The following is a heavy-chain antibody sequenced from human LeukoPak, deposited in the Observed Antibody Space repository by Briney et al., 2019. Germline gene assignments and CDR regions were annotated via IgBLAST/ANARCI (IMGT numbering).Heavy chain of an antibody. CDR2: ISYDGSNK. J-gene: IGHJ4*02. D-gene: IGHD6-13*01. Sequence: PGGSLRLSCAASGFTFSSYGMHWVRQAPGKGLEWVAVISYDGSNKYYADSMKGRFTISRDNSKNTLYLQMNSLRAEDTAVYYCAKVQAPIAAGYFDYWGQGTLVTVSS. CDR3: AKVQAPIAAGYFDY. CDR1: GFTFSSYG. V-gene: IGHV3-30*18.